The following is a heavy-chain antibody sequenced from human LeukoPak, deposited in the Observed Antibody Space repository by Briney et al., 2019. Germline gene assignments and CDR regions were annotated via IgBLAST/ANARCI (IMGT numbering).Heavy chain of an antibody. D-gene: IGHD2-2*02. CDR3: ARGVVVPAAIVWFDP. V-gene: IGHV4-59*01. J-gene: IGHJ5*02. CDR1: GGSISSYY. CDR2: IYYSGST. Sequence: SETLSLTCTVSGGSISSYYWSWIRQPPGKGLEWIGYIYYSGSTNYNPSLKSRVTISVDTSKNQFSLKLSSVTAADTAVYYCARGVVVPAAIVWFDPWGQGTLVTVSS.